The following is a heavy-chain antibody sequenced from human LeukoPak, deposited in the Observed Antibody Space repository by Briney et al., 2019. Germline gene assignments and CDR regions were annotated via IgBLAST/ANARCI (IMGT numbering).Heavy chain of an antibody. CDR2: IILIFGTA. J-gene: IGHJ4*02. V-gene: IGHV1-69*13. CDR1: GGTFSSYA. Sequence: SVKVSCKASGGTFSSYAISWVRQAPGQGLEWMGGIILIFGTANYAQKFQGRVTITADESTSTAYMELSSLRSEDTAVYYCARERSQRRYYDILTGSAPVYYFDYWGQGTLVTVSS. D-gene: IGHD3-9*01. CDR3: ARERSQRRYYDILTGSAPVYYFDY.